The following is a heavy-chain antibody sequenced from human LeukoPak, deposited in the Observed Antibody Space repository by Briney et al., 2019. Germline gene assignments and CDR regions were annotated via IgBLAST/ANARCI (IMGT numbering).Heavy chain of an antibody. J-gene: IGHJ4*02. CDR2: FDPEDGET. CDR1: GYTLTELS. D-gene: IGHD2-2*01. CDR3: ATSGLIVVVPVFDY. Sequence: ASVKVSCKVSGYTLTELSMHWVRQAPGKGLEWMGGFDPEDGETIYAQKFQGRVTMTEDTSTDTAYMELCSLRSEDTAVYYCATSGLIVVVPVFDYWGQGTLVTVSS. V-gene: IGHV1-24*01.